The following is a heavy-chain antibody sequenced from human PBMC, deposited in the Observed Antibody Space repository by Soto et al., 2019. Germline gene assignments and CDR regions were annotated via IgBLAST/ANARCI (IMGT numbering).Heavy chain of an antibody. V-gene: IGHV4-34*01. CDR2: TNHSGST. CDR3: ARDENLDY. CDR1: GGSFSGYY. Sequence: PSETLSLTCAVYGGSFSGYYWSWIRQPPGKGLEWIGETNHSGSTNYNPSLKSRVTISVDTSKNQFSLKLSAVTAAVTPVYYCARDENLDYWGQGTLVTVSS. J-gene: IGHJ4*02.